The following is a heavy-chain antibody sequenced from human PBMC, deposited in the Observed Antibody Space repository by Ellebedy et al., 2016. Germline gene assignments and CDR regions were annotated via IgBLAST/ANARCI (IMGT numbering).Heavy chain of an antibody. CDR1: GFTFDDYT. CDR3: AKGRLFGNSYGYGFEY. V-gene: IGHV3-43*01. CDR2: ISWDGSVR. Sequence: GGSLRLSCAASGFTFDDYTMHWVRQTPGKGLEWVSLISWDGSVRFYADSVKGRVTISRDNSKNSLYLQMNSLTAEDTALYYCAKGRLFGNSYGYGFEYWGQGTLVMVSS. D-gene: IGHD5-18*01. J-gene: IGHJ4*02.